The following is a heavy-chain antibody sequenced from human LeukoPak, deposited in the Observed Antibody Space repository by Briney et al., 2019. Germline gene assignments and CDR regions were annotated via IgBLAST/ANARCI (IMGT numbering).Heavy chain of an antibody. Sequence: PSETPSLTCAVSGYTISSGYYWGCIRHTPGKGLEWIGSIYHSGSTSSNPCLKSGVTISVYTSKNQFSLKLSSVTAADTAVYYCACRLLSYYYCMDVWGKGTTVTVSS. CDR3: ACRLLSYYYCMDV. D-gene: IGHD3-22*01. CDR2: IYHSGST. CDR1: GYTISSGYY. V-gene: IGHV4-38-2*01. J-gene: IGHJ6*03.